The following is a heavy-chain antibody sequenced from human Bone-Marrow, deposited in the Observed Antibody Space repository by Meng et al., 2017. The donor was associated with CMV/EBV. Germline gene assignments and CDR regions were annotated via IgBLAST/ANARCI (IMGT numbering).Heavy chain of an antibody. V-gene: IGHV1-18*01. CDR3: ARGRLTVVGPTVEREDEY. CDR1: GYTFTSYG. Sequence: ASVKVSCKASGYTFTSYGISWVRQAPGQGLEWMGWISAYNGNTNYAQKLQGRVTMTTDTSTSTAYMELSSLESDDTAMYHCARGRLTVVGPTVEREDEYWGPGKLVNGSS. CDR2: ISAYNGNT. J-gene: IGHJ4*02. D-gene: IGHD2-2*01.